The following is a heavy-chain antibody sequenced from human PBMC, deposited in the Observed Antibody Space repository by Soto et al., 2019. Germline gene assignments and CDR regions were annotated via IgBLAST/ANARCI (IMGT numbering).Heavy chain of an antibody. CDR1: GFTFSSYD. V-gene: IGHV3-13*01. J-gene: IGHJ6*03. Sequence: GGSLRLSCAASGFTFSSYDMHWVRQATGKGLEWVSAIGTAGDTYYPGSVKGRFTISRENAKNSLYLQMNSLRAGDTAVYYCARVIVVVPAAIWADYYYYMDVWGKGTTVTVSS. D-gene: IGHD2-2*02. CDR2: IGTAGDT. CDR3: ARVIVVVPAAIWADYYYYMDV.